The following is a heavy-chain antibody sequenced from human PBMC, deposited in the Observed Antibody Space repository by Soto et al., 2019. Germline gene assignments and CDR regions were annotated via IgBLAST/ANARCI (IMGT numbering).Heavy chain of an antibody. D-gene: IGHD1-26*01. Sequence: QVQLQQWGAGLLKPSETLSLTCAVSGGSFSCYYWSWIRQSPGKGLEWIGEINQSGGTNYNPSLKSRVTISVDASKNQFSLKLTSMTAADTAVYYCARGLWEVRFDYWGQGTLVTVSS. V-gene: IGHV4-34*01. CDR1: GGSFSCYY. J-gene: IGHJ4*02. CDR2: INQSGGT. CDR3: ARGLWEVRFDY.